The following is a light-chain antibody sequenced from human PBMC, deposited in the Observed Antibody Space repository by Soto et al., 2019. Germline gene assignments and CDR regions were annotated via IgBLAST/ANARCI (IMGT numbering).Light chain of an antibody. CDR3: SSYSISTAYL. CDR1: SRDVGGYDY. Sequence: QSALTQPACVSGSPGQSITISCTGTSRDVGGYDYVSWYQLHPGKAPKLMIFEVSNRPSGVSYRFSGSKSGNTASLTISGLQAEDEADYFCSSYSISTAYLFGTGTKV. J-gene: IGLJ1*01. V-gene: IGLV2-14*01. CDR2: EVS.